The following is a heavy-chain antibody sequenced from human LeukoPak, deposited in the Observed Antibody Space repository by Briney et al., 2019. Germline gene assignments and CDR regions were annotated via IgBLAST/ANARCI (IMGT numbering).Heavy chain of an antibody. J-gene: IGHJ6*02. V-gene: IGHV1-69*13. CDR1: GGTFSSYA. Sequence: GASVKLSCKASGGTFSSYAISWVRQAPGQGLEWMGGIIPIFGTANYAQKFQGRVTITADESTSTAYMELSSLRSEDTAVYYCARVRDCSSTSCYQRFYYYYGMDVWGQGTTVTVSS. CDR2: IIPIFGTA. CDR3: ARVRDCSSTSCYQRFYYYYGMDV. D-gene: IGHD2-2*01.